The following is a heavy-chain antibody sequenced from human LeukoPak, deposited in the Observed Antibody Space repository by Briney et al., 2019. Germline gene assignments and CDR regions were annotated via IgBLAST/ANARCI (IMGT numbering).Heavy chain of an antibody. V-gene: IGHV3-30*09. CDR2: ISYDGSNK. CDR1: GFTFSSYA. Sequence: PGRSLRLSCAASGFTFSSYAMHWVRQAPGKGLEWLAVISYDGSNKYYADSVKGRFAISRDNSKNTLYLQMNSLRAEDTAVYYCARDRNPDCLADYYYGMAVWGQGTTVTVSS. D-gene: IGHD2-21*01. J-gene: IGHJ6*02. CDR3: ARDRNPDCLADYYYGMAV.